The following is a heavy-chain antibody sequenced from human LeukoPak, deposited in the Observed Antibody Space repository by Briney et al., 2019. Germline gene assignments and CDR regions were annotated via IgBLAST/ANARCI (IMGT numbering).Heavy chain of an antibody. J-gene: IGHJ4*02. Sequence: GGSLRLSCAASGFTFSTYSMNWVRQAPGKGLEWVSYINSSGIITHYADSVKGRFTISRDNAKNSLYLQMNSLRAEDTAVCYCARDLHRDGYNCPYFDYWGQGILVTVSS. CDR2: INSSGIIT. CDR3: ARDLHRDGYNCPYFDY. V-gene: IGHV3-48*04. CDR1: GFTFSTYS. D-gene: IGHD5-24*01.